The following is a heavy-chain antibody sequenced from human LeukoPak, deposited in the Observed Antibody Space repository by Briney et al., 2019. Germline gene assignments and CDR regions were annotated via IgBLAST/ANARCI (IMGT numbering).Heavy chain of an antibody. CDR2: IHADGGRT. Sequence: GGSLRLSCAASGFAFADYAMHWVRPIPGKGLECVAHIHADGGRTFYADSVKGRFTVSRDNGKNSLFLQMDSLTSDDTALYYCSTWAFYHGLDVWGQGATVIVSS. D-gene: IGHD2/OR15-2a*01. J-gene: IGHJ6*02. V-gene: IGHV3-43*02. CDR3: STWAFYHGLDV. CDR1: GFAFADYA.